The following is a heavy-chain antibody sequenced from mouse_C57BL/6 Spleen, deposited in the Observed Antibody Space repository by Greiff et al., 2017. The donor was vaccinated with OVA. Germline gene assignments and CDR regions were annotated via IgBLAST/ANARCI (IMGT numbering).Heavy chain of an antibody. D-gene: IGHD1-1*01. CDR3: ALYYGSSYWFAY. CDR1: GYAFSSSW. Sequence: QVQLKESGPELVKPGASVKISCKASGYAFSSSWMNWVKQRPGKGLEWIGRIYPGDGDTNYNGKFKGKATLTADKSSSTAYMQLSSLTSEDSAVYFCALYYGSSYWFAYWGQGTLVTVSA. J-gene: IGHJ3*01. V-gene: IGHV1-82*01. CDR2: IYPGDGDT.